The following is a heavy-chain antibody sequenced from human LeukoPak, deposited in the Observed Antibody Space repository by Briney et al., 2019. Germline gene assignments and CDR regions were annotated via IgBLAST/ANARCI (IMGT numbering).Heavy chain of an antibody. V-gene: IGHV3-30*02. J-gene: IGHJ4*02. CDR1: GFTFSSYG. CDR3: AKEGYDILTGYYWYFNY. CDR2: IRYDGSNK. Sequence: PGGSLRLSCAASGFTFSSYGMHWVRQAPGKGLEWVAFIRYDGSNKYYADSVKGRFTISRDNSKNTLYLQMNSLRAEDTAVYYCAKEGYDILTGYYWYFNYWGQGTLVTVSS. D-gene: IGHD3-9*01.